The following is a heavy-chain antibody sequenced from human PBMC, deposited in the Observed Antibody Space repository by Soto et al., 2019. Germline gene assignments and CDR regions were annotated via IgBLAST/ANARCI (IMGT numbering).Heavy chain of an antibody. J-gene: IGHJ4*03. V-gene: IGHV4-38-2*02. Sequence: SETLSLTCTVSGDSISSGSYWGWIRQPPGEGPEWIASIYHGGTTFYNPSLKSRISISVDTSKNQFSLRLTSVTAADTATYYCARVHVMVVAGGTFDYWGRGTLVTVSS. CDR3: ARVHVMVVAGGTFDY. CDR2: IYHGGTT. CDR1: GDSISSGSY. D-gene: IGHD6-19*01.